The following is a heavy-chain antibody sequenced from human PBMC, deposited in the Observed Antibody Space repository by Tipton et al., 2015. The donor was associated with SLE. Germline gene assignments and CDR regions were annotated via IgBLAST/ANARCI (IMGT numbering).Heavy chain of an antibody. CDR3: VRDERVAGRLIDY. Sequence: QVQLVQSGAEVKKPGASVKVSCKASGYTFTSYFTHWVRQAPGQGLEWMGIINPSGGSTRYAKKFQGRVSMTADTSTSTVYMELSSLRSEDTAMYYCVRDERVAGRLIDYWGQGTLVTVSS. D-gene: IGHD2-15*01. V-gene: IGHV1-46*01. CDR2: INPSGGST. CDR1: GYTFTSYF. J-gene: IGHJ4*02.